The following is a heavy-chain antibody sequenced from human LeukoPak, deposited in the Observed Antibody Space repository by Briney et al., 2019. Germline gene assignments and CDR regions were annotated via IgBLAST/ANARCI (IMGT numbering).Heavy chain of an antibody. CDR3: ARWGWSERGYYYGMDV. D-gene: IGHD6-19*01. CDR1: GYTFTSYD. V-gene: IGHV1-8*01. CDR2: MNPNSGNT. J-gene: IGHJ6*02. Sequence: ASVKVSCKASGYTFTSYDINWVRQATGQGLEWMGWMNPNSGNTGYAQKLQGRVTMTRNTSISTAHMELSSLRSEDTAVYYCARWGWSERGYYYGMDVWGQGTTVTVSS.